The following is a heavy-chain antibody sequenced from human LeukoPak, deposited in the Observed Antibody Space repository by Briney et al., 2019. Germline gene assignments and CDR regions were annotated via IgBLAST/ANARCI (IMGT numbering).Heavy chain of an antibody. J-gene: IGHJ3*01. CDR2: INSDGSNT. Sequence: GGSLRLSCTASGFTFSSYWVHWVRQAPGKGLVWVSRINSDGSNTKYADSVKGRFIISRDIAKNTLYLQMNSLRAEDTAVYFCARARGTTRNPLDSWGQGTVVTVSS. D-gene: IGHD1-1*01. CDR1: GFTFSSYW. CDR3: ARARGTTRNPLDS. V-gene: IGHV3-74*01.